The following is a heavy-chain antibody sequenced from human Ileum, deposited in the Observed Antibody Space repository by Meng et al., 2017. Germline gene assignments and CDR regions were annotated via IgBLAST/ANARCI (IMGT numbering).Heavy chain of an antibody. D-gene: IGHD3-22*01. CDR1: VASISSGDHY. CDR3: ARYYYDSSGVTWFDP. J-gene: IGHJ5*02. Sequence: VQLQESVPGLVKPSPTLSLTCTVSVASISSGDHYWTWSRQHPGKGLEWIGYFYFSGSTYYNPSLKSRVSISVDTSKNQFSLRMSSVTAADTAVYYCARYYYDSSGVTWFDPWGQGTLVTVSS. V-gene: IGHV4-31*03. CDR2: FYFSGST.